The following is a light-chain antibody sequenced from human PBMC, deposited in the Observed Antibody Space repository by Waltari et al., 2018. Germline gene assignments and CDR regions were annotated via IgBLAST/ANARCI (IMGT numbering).Light chain of an antibody. CDR2: GNN. Sequence: QSALTQPRSVSGSPGQSVPISCTGTSRDVGGYNFFSWYQQYPGKAPKLLIDGNNQRPSGVPDRFSGSKSGTSGSLAISGLRSEDEADYYCAAWDDRLRGVVFGGGTKLTV. CDR1: SRDVGGYNF. CDR3: AAWDDRLRGVV. V-gene: IGLV2-11*01. J-gene: IGLJ2*01.